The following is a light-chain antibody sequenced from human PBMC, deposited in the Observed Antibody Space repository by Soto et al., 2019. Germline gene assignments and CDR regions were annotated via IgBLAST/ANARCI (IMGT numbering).Light chain of an antibody. V-gene: IGKV3-11*01. J-gene: IGKJ4*01. Sequence: TVLTQSPATLSLSPGERATLSCKASQSIGNSLGWFQQKPGQAPRLLIDDAFNRATGIPARFTGSGSGSGFTLNISSLEPEDFGVYYCLQRYNRPLAVGEGTKVEIK. CDR1: QSIGNS. CDR2: DAF. CDR3: LQRYNRPLA.